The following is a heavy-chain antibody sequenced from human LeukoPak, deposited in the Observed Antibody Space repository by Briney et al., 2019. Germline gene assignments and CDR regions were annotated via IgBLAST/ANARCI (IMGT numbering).Heavy chain of an antibody. CDR2: IYYSGST. V-gene: IGHV4-39*01. CDR1: GGSISSSDYY. D-gene: IGHD4-23*01. J-gene: IGHJ4*02. Sequence: PSETLSPTCTVSGGSISSSDYYWGWIRQPPGKGLEWIGSIYYSGSTYYNPSLKSRVTISVDTSKNQFSLKLSSVTAADTAVYYCARRSGGPFDYWGQGTLVTVSS. CDR3: ARRSGGPFDY.